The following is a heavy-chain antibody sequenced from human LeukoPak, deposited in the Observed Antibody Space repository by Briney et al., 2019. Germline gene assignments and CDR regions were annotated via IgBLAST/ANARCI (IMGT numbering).Heavy chain of an antibody. CDR3: ARQDLVVPAAIAFDI. V-gene: IGHV4-38-2*01. CDR2: IYDSGST. Sequence: SETLSLTCAVSGYSISSGYYWIWIRQPPGKGLEWIGSIYDSGSTNYNPSLKSRVTISVDTSKNQFSLKLSSVTAADTAVYYCARQDLVVPAAIAFDIWGQGTMVTVSS. CDR1: GYSISSGYY. D-gene: IGHD2-2*02. J-gene: IGHJ3*02.